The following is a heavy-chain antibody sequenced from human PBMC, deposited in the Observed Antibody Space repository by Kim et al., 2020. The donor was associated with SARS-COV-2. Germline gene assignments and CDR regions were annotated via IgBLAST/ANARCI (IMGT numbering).Heavy chain of an antibody. D-gene: IGHD3-10*01. J-gene: IGHJ6*02. CDR1: GFTFRNYA. V-gene: IGHV3-23*01. CDR2: ITASGGST. Sequence: GGSLRLSCAASGFTFRNYAMTWVRQAPGRGLECVSSITASGGSTYSADSVKGRFTISRDNSKNTMYVQMSSLRADDTAVYYCARRITMIRGVAVSGMDVWGQGTTVTVSS. CDR3: ARRITMIRGVAVSGMDV.